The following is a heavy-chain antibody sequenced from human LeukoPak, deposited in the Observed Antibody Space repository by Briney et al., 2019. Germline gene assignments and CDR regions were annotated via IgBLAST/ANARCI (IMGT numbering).Heavy chain of an antibody. J-gene: IGHJ4*02. CDR1: GLTFNNYN. CDR3: ARGVRIAVAGYIDY. CDR2: ITSSGTYI. V-gene: IGHV3-21*01. D-gene: IGHD6-19*01. Sequence: PGGSLRLSCAASGLTFNNYNMNWVRQAPGKALEWVSSITSSGTYIFYADSVKGRFTISRDNAKNSLYLQMNSLGPEDTAVYFCARGVRIAVAGYIDYWGQGTLVTVSS.